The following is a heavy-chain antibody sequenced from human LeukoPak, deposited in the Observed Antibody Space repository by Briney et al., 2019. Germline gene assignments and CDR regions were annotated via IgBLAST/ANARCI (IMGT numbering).Heavy chain of an antibody. CDR3: ARSTGSTMFIDY. Sequence: SETLSLTCTVSGGSISPYYWSWIRQPPGKGLEWLGYTYYSGNTDYSPSLKSRVAISVDTSKNQFSLKLSSVTAADTAVYYCARSTGSTMFIDYWGQGTLVTVSS. D-gene: IGHD3-10*02. CDR1: GGSISPYY. CDR2: TYYSGNT. J-gene: IGHJ4*02. V-gene: IGHV4-59*01.